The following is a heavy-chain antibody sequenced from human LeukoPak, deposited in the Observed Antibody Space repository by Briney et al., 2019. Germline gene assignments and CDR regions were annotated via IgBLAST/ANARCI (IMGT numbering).Heavy chain of an antibody. CDR2: ISAYNGNT. V-gene: IGHV1-18*01. CDR3: ARMTTGPNYYYYYGMDV. CDR1: GYTFTSYG. J-gene: IGHJ6*02. Sequence: ASVKVSCKASGYTFTSYGISWVRQAPGQGLEWMGWISAYNGNTNYAQKLQGRVTMTTDTSTSTAYMELRSLRSDDTAVYYCARMTTGPNYYYYYGMDVWGQGTTVTVSS. D-gene: IGHD4-17*01.